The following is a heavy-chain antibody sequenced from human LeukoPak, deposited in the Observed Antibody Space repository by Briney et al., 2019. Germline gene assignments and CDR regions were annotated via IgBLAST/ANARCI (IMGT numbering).Heavy chain of an antibody. D-gene: IGHD3-16*02. CDR3: AREGAGLRQSYYDYVWGSYPYYYYYYYMDV. V-gene: IGHV1-18*01. CDR2: ISAYNGNT. Sequence: ASVKVSCKASGYTFTSYGISWVRQAPGQGLEWMGWISAYNGNTNYAQKLQGRVTMTTDTSTSTAYMELRSLRSDDTAVYYCAREGAGLRQSYYDYVWGSYPYYYYYYYMDVWGKGTTVTVSS. J-gene: IGHJ6*03. CDR1: GYTFTSYG.